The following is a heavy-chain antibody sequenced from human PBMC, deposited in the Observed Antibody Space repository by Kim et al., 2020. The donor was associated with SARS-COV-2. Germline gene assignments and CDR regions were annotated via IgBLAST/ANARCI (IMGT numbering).Heavy chain of an antibody. CDR2: ISYSGTT. CDR1: GGSVSSSSFY. Sequence: SETLSLICTVSGGSVSSSSFYGGWIRQPPGKGLEWIGTISYSGTTYFNPSLKSRVTISVDSSKNQFSLRLTAVTAADSAVYYCARWAGGWSFYWYFELWGRGTLVTVSS. CDR3: ARWAGGWSFYWYFEL. J-gene: IGHJ2*01. D-gene: IGHD2-15*01. V-gene: IGHV4-39*01.